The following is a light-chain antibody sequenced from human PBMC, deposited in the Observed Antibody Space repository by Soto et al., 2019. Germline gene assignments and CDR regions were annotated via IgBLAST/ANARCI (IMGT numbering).Light chain of an antibody. V-gene: IGKV3-20*01. CDR1: QSVSSNY. CDR3: QHYGSSPLTYT. CDR2: SAS. Sequence: EIVLTQSPGTLSLSPGERATLSCRASQSVSSNYLAWYQQKPGQAPRLLIYSASSRATGIPDRFSGSGSGTHFTINISRLEPEEFAVYYCQHYGSSPLTYTFGQGTKLEIK. J-gene: IGKJ2*01.